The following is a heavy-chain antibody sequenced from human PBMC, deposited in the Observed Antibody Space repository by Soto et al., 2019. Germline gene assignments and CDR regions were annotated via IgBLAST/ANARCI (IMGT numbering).Heavy chain of an antibody. D-gene: IGHD3-9*01. CDR2: MNPNSGNT. J-gene: IGHJ5*02. Sequence: GASVKVSCKASGYTFTSYDINWVRQATGQGLEWMGWMNPNSGNTGYAQKFQGRVTMTRNTSISTAYMELSSLRSEDTAVYYCARVTHARDVLRYFDRLSEFDPWGQGTLVTVSS. CDR3: ARVTHARDVLRYFDRLSEFDP. CDR1: GYTFTSYD. V-gene: IGHV1-8*01.